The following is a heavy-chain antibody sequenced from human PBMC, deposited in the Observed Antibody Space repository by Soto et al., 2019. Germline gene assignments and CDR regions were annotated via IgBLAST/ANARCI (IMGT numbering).Heavy chain of an antibody. CDR3: ARAGYSSSWYHFDY. J-gene: IGHJ4*02. Sequence: PSETLSLTCTVSGGSISSGDYYWSWIRQPPGKGLEWIGYIYYSGSTYYNPSLKSRVTISVDTSKNQFSLKLSSVTAADTAVFYCARAGYSSSWYHFDYWGQGTLVTVSS. D-gene: IGHD6-13*01. V-gene: IGHV4-30-4*01. CDR1: GGSISSGDYY. CDR2: IYYSGST.